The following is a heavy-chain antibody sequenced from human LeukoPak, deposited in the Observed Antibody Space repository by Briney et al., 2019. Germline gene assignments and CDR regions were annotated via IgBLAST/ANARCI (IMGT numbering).Heavy chain of an antibody. J-gene: IGHJ1*01. CDR3: ARGSNRDYDILTGYYRVEYFQH. Sequence: PSETLSLTCTVSGGSFSSYYWSWIRQPPGKGLEWMGDIYYSGSTNYNPSLKSRVTISVDTSNNQFSLKLSSVTAADTAVYYCARGSNRDYDILTGYYRVEYFQHWGQGTLVTVSS. D-gene: IGHD3-9*01. CDR2: IYYSGST. CDR1: GGSFSSYY. V-gene: IGHV4-59*01.